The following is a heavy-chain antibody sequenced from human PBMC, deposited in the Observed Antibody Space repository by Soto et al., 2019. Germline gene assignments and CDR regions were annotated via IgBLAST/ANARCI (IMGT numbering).Heavy chain of an antibody. V-gene: IGHV3-74*03. CDR2: INSDETSR. J-gene: IGHJ2*01. CDR3: ARGWDWYLDL. Sequence: EAQLKESGGGIVQPGGSVRLSCVASGLTLSNYWMHWVRQAPGKGLEWVSRINSDETSRAYADSVRGRFAASRDNAQNTVDLLLNNLRVEDTAVYYCARGWDWYLDLWGRGTLVSVSS. CDR1: GLTLSNYW.